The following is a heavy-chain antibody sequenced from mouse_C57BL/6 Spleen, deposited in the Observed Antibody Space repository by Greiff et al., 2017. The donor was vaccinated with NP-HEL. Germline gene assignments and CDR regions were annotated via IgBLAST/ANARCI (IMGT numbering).Heavy chain of an antibody. Sequence: EVQLQQSGPELVKPGASVKISCKASGYTFTDYYMNWVKQSHGKSLEWIGDINPNNGGTSYNQKFKGKATLTVDKSSSTAYMELRSLTSEDSAVYYCARSGTYDYPWFAYWGQGTLVTVSA. CDR3: ARSGTYDYPWFAY. D-gene: IGHD2-4*01. V-gene: IGHV1-26*01. J-gene: IGHJ3*01. CDR2: INPNNGGT. CDR1: GYTFTDYY.